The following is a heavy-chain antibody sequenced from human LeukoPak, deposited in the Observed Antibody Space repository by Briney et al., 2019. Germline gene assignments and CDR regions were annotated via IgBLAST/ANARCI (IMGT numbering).Heavy chain of an antibody. V-gene: IGHV1-2*02. J-gene: IGHJ5*02. CDR2: INPNSGGT. D-gene: IGHD1-20*01. Sequence: GASVKVSCKASGYTFTGYYMYWVRQAPGQGLEWMWWINPNSGGTNYAQKFQGRVTITRDTSISTAYMELSRLRSDDTAVYSCARGNHNWNDVGRFAPWGQGTLVTVSS. CDR3: ARGNHNWNDVGRFAP. CDR1: GYTFTGYY.